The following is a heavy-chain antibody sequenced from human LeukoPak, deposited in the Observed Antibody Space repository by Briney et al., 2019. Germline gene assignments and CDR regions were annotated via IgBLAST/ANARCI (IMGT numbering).Heavy chain of an antibody. Sequence: ETLSLTCAVYGGSFSGYYWSWVRQAPGKGLEWVSVIIASGVTTFYADSVKGRFTISRDNSKNTLYLQMNSLRAEDTAIYYCARLWTGSSPWYFDYWGQGTLVTVSS. CDR3: ARLWTGSSPWYFDY. V-gene: IGHV3-23*01. CDR2: IIASGVTT. J-gene: IGHJ4*02. D-gene: IGHD3/OR15-3a*01. CDR1: GGSFSGYY.